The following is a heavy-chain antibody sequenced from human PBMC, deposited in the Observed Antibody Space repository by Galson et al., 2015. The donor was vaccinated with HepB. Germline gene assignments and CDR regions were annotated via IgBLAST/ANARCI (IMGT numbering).Heavy chain of an antibody. CDR1: GFTFSSYW. CDR2: ISSSSSYT. J-gene: IGHJ4*02. V-gene: IGHV3-11*06. CDR3: ARDGDTAMAY. D-gene: IGHD5-18*01. Sequence: SLRLSCAASGFTFSSYWMSWVRQAPGKGLEWVSYISSSSSYTNYADSVKGRFTISRGNAKNSLYLQMNSLRAEDTVVYYCARDGDTAMAYWGQGTLVTVSS.